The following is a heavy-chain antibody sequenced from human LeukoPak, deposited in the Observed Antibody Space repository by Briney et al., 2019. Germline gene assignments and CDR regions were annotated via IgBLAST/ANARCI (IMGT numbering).Heavy chain of an antibody. CDR1: GGSVSSGSYY. V-gene: IGHV4-61*01. Sequence: PSETLSLTCTVSGGSVSSGSYYWSWIRQPPGKGLEWIGYIYYSGSTNYNPSLKSRVTISVDTSKNQFSLKLSSVTAADTAVYYCASLEYDFWSGYPKSEAFDIWGHGTMVTVSS. CDR3: ASLEYDFWSGYPKSEAFDI. D-gene: IGHD3-3*01. J-gene: IGHJ3*02. CDR2: IYYSGST.